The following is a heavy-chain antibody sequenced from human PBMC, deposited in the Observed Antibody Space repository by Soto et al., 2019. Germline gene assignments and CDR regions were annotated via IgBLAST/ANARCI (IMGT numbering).Heavy chain of an antibody. J-gene: IGHJ4*02. CDR1: GLTSSRYA. V-gene: IGHV3-23*01. D-gene: IGHD4-17*01. Sequence: EEQLLESGGGLVQPGGSLRLSCAASGLTSSRYAMSWVRQAPGKGLEWVSIINPSGDITYYGDSVKGRFTISRDNSKNTLSLQMNSLRAEDTAVYYCAKSLRPSALTTYYVDYRGQGTLVTVSS. CDR2: INPSGDIT. CDR3: AKSLRPSALTTYYVDY.